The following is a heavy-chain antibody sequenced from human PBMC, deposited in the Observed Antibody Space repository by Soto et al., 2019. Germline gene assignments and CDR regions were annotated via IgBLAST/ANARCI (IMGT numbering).Heavy chain of an antibody. J-gene: IGHJ4*02. CDR1: GFTFDDYA. CDR3: AKESGGYYGSGSYYNSFDY. Sequence: EVQLVESGGGLVQPGRSLRLSCAASGFTFDDYAMHWVRQAPGKGLEWVSGISWNSGSIGYADSVKGRFTISRDNAKNSLYLQMNSLRAEDTALYYCAKESGGYYGSGSYYNSFDYWGQGTLVTVSS. CDR2: ISWNSGSI. V-gene: IGHV3-9*01. D-gene: IGHD3-10*01.